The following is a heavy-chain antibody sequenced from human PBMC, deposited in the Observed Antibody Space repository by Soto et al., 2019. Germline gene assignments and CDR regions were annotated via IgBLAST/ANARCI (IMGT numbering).Heavy chain of an antibody. CDR1: SGSFSGYY. D-gene: IGHD6-13*01. CDR2: ISQSGNT. J-gene: IGHJ4*02. V-gene: IGHV4-34*01. Sequence: SETLSLTCSIYSGSFSGYYWSWIRQPPGKGLEWIGEISQSGNTNYSPSLKSRVSISIDTSKKQFSLNLASVSAADTAVYYCARAPKVSGWSQTSPDFWGQGTLVTVSS. CDR3: ARAPKVSGWSQTSPDF.